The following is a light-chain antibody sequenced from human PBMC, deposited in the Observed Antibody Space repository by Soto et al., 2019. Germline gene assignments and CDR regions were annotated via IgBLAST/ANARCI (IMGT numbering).Light chain of an antibody. Sequence: QSALTQPPSASGSPGQSVTISCTGISSDVGTYKYVSWYQQHPGKAPKLMIFEVNKRPSGVPDRFSGSKSGNTASLTVSGLQAEDEADYYCSSYAGINNLGVFGTGTKLTVL. CDR1: SSDVGTYKY. V-gene: IGLV2-8*01. CDR3: SSYAGINNLGV. J-gene: IGLJ1*01. CDR2: EVN.